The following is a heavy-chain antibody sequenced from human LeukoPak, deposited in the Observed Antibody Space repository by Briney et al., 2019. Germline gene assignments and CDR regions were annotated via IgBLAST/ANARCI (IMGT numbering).Heavy chain of an antibody. Sequence: ASVKVSCKASGYTFTSYGSSWVRQAPGQGLEWMGWISAYNGNTNYAQKLQGRVTMTTDTSTSTAYMELRSLRSDDTAVYYCARRYGDYVGGYYYYMDVWGKGTTVTISS. CDR2: ISAYNGNT. D-gene: IGHD4-17*01. J-gene: IGHJ6*03. CDR3: ARRYGDYVGGYYYYMDV. CDR1: GYTFTSYG. V-gene: IGHV1-18*01.